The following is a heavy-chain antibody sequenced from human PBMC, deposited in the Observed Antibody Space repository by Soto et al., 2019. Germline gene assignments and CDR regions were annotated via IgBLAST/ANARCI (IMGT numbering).Heavy chain of an antibody. V-gene: IGHV3-23*01. CDR1: GFTFSSYE. D-gene: IGHD3-22*01. CDR2: ISSSGSGGST. Sequence: GGSLRLSCAASGFTFSSYEMNWVRQAPGKGLEWVSYISSSGSGGSTYYVDSVKGRFTISRDNSKNTLYLQMNSLRAEDTAVYYCAKDFSYYYDSSGKQTPGEYFQHWGQGTLVTVSS. CDR3: AKDFSYYYDSSGKQTPGEYFQH. J-gene: IGHJ1*01.